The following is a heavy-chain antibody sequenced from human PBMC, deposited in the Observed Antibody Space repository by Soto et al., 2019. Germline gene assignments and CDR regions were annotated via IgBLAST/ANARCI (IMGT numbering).Heavy chain of an antibody. CDR1: GYTFTSYG. CDR2: ISAYNGNT. D-gene: IGHD5-12*01. J-gene: IGHJ6*02. Sequence: GASVKVSCKASGYTFTSYGISWVRQAPGQGLEWMGWISAYNGNTNYAQKLQGRVTMTTDTSTSTAYMELRSLRSDDTAVYYCARGGWLPYYYYYYGMDVWGQGTTVTVSS. V-gene: IGHV1-18*01. CDR3: ARGGWLPYYYYYYGMDV.